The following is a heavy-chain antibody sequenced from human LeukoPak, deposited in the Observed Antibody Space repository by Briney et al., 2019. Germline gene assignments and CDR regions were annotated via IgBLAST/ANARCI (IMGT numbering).Heavy chain of an antibody. CDR2: IYTSGST. V-gene: IGHV4-61*02. J-gene: IGHJ5*02. Sequence: PSQTLSLTCTVSGGSISSGSYYWSWIRQPAGKGLEWIGRIYTSGSTNYNPSLKSRVTISVDTSKNQFSLKLSSVTAADTAVYYCARLHSSSWYLEYNWFDPWGQGTLVTVSS. D-gene: IGHD6-13*01. CDR1: GGSISSGSYY. CDR3: ARLHSSSWYLEYNWFDP.